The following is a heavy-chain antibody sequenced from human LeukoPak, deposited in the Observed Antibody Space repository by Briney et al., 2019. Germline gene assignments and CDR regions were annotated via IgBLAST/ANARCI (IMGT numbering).Heavy chain of an antibody. V-gene: IGHV3-23*01. J-gene: IGHJ4*02. D-gene: IGHD3-22*01. Sequence: PAGGSLRLSCAASGFTFSSYAMSWVRQAPGKGLEWVSAISGSGGSTYYADSVKGRFTISRDNSKNTLYLQMNSLRAEDTAVYYCAKGVDSSGYYPDYWGQGTLVTVSS. CDR3: AKGVDSSGYYPDY. CDR1: GFTFSSYA. CDR2: ISGSGGST.